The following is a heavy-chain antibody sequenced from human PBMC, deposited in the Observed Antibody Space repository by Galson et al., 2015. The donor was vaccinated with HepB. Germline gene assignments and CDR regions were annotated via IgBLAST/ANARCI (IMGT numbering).Heavy chain of an antibody. CDR3: AKAEVGDYKWFFPL. V-gene: IGHV1-2*02. CDR1: GYPFTETY. D-gene: IGHD4-17*01. Sequence: SVKVCCKAFGYPFTETYLHWVRQAPGQGLEWMGWINPRTGLTRYADKFLGRVTMTRDTPTSTAFLEVNRLISDDTAVYYCAKAEVGDYKWFFPLWGRGTLVTVSS. CDR2: INPRTGLT. J-gene: IGHJ2*01.